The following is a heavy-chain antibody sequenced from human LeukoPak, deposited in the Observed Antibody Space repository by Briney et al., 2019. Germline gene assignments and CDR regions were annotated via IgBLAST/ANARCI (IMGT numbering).Heavy chain of an antibody. J-gene: IGHJ1*01. V-gene: IGHV3-23*01. CDR3: AKAAVAGGWRAEYFQH. D-gene: IGHD6-19*01. Sequence: GGSLRLSCAASGFTFSSYAMSWVRQAPGKGLEWVSAISGSGGSTYYADSVKGRFTISRDNSKNTLYLQMNSLRAEDTAVYYCAKAAVAGGWRAEYFQHWGQGTLVTVSS. CDR1: GFTFSSYA. CDR2: ISGSGGST.